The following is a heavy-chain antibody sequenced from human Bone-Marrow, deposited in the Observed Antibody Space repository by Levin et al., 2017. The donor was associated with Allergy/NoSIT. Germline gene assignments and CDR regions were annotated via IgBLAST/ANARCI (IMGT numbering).Heavy chain of an antibody. CDR1: GVTFKNYA. CDR2: ISGTGGST. D-gene: IGHD3-10*01. J-gene: IGHJ4*02. CDR3: TKGEAYYYGSGSNPSGL. Sequence: GGSLRLSCVDSGVTFKNYAMNWVRQAPGQGLEWVSGISGTGGSTHYADSVRGRFTISRDNARNTLSLQMNSLRGQDTAVYYCTKGEAYYYGSGSNPSGLWGQGTLVNVSS. V-gene: IGHV3-23*01.